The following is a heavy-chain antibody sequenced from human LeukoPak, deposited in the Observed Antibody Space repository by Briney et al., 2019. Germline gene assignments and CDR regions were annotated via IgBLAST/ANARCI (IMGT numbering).Heavy chain of an antibody. D-gene: IGHD3-22*01. V-gene: IGHV3-53*01. CDR2: IYSGGTT. Sequence: GGSLRLSCAASGFTVSSNYMTWVRQAPGKGLEWLSVIYSGGTTYYADSVKGRFTISRDNSKNTLYLQMNSLRAEDTAVYYCARRYDGSGYPDYWGQGTLVTVSS. J-gene: IGHJ4*02. CDR3: ARRYDGSGYPDY. CDR1: GFTVSSNY.